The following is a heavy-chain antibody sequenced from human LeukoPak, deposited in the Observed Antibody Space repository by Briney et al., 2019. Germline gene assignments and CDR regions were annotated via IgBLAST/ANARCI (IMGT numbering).Heavy chain of an antibody. CDR2: IYYSGST. CDR3: ASVRRGFGESSKYYSYYYMDV. D-gene: IGHD3-10*01. CDR1: GGSISSSSYY. J-gene: IGHJ6*03. V-gene: IGHV4-39*01. Sequence: SETLSLTCTVSGGSISSSSYYWGWIRQPQGKGLEWIGNIYYSGSTYYNPSLMSRVTISVETSKNQFSLKLSAVTAADTAVYYCASVRRGFGESSKYYSYYYMDVWGNGTTVTISS.